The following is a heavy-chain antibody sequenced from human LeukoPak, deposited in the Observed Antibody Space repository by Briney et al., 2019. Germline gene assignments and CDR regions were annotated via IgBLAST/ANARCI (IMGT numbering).Heavy chain of an antibody. V-gene: IGHV3-7*01. CDR3: ASLSVRGVITLAY. CDR2: IKKDGSEK. CDR1: GFTFNSYW. J-gene: IGHJ4*02. D-gene: IGHD3-10*01. Sequence: GGSLRLSCAASGFTFNSYWMSWVRQAPGKGLEWVANIKKDGSEKYYVDSVKGRFTISRDNAKNSLYLQMNSLRAEDTAVYYCASLSVRGVITLAYWGQGTLVTVSS.